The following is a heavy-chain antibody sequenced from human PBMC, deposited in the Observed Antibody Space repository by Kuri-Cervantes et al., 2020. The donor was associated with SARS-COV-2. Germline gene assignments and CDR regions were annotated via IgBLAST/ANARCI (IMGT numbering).Heavy chain of an antibody. CDR2: IYHSGST. Sequence: GSLRLSCAVSGYSISSGYYWGWIRQPPGKGLEWIRSIYHSGSTYYNPSLKSRVTISVDTSKNQFSLKLSSVTAADTAVYYCARGGYSSSWYEGFDYWGQGTLVTVSS. V-gene: IGHV4-38-2*01. J-gene: IGHJ4*02. CDR1: GYSISSGYY. D-gene: IGHD6-13*01. CDR3: ARGGYSSSWYEGFDY.